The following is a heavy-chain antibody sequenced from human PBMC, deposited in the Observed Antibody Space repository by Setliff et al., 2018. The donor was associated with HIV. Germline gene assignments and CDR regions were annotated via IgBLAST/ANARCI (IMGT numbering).Heavy chain of an antibody. CDR3: ARGRLMGSSVLFFDF. Sequence: PSETLSLTCTVSGDSIDGHYWTWIRQPPGKGLEWLGYIYTSGDANYNSSLRRRLTMSIDTVKSVFFLKLTSLTAADTAVYYCARGRLMGSSVLFFDFWGQGILVTVSS. CDR2: IYTSGDA. D-gene: IGHD2-21*01. CDR1: GDSIDGHY. J-gene: IGHJ4*02. V-gene: IGHV4-4*08.